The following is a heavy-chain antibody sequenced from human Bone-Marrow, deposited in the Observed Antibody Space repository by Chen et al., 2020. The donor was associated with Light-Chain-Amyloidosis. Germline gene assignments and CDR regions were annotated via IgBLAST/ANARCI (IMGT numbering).Heavy chain of an antibody. V-gene: IGHV3-15*01. J-gene: IGHJ4*02. CDR2: SKSDADGGKT. CDR1: GFTFSGAW. CDR3: TTDGRTDY. Sequence: EVNLVESGGGLVKPGGSLRLSCAASGFTFSGAWLSWVRPAPGKGLEWLGRSKSDADGGKTDYAATVKGRFSISRDDSKKTLYLQMSSLKIEDTAMYYCTTDGRTDYWGQGTLVTVSS.